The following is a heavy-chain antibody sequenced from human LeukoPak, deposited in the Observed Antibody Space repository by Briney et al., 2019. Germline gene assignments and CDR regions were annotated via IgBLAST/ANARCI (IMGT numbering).Heavy chain of an antibody. CDR3: ARGWFSGRLDN. CDR1: GGSFSGYY. Sequence: KPSETLSLTCAVYGGSFSGYYWSWIRQPPGKGLEWIGEINHSENTNYNPSLKSRVTISVDTSKNQFSLKLSSVTAADTAVYYCARGWFSGRLDNWGQGTLVTVSS. V-gene: IGHV4-34*01. J-gene: IGHJ4*02. D-gene: IGHD3-9*01. CDR2: INHSENT.